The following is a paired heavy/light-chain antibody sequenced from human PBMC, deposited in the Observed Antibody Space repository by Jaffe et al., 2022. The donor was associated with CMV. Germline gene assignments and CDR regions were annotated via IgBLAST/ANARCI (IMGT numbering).Heavy chain of an antibody. CDR1: GFTFSSYA. CDR3: AKDRFVVVPAARAGPQYYFDY. Sequence: EVQLVESGGGLVQPGGSLRLSCAASGFTFSSYAMSWVRQAPGKGLEWVSAISGSGGSTYYADSVKGRFTISRDNSKNTLYLQMNSLRAEDTAVYYCAKDRFVVVPAARAGPQYYFDYWGQGTLVTVSS. V-gene: IGHV3-23*04. D-gene: IGHD2-2*01. CDR2: ISGSGGST. J-gene: IGHJ4*02.
Light chain of an antibody. Sequence: DIQMTQSPSTLSASVGDRVTITCRASQSISSWLAWYQQKPGKAPKLLIYKASSLESGVPSRFSGSGSGTEFTLTISSLQPDDFATYYCQQYNSYSSLTFGGGTKVEIK. V-gene: IGKV1-5*03. CDR1: QSISSW. CDR3: QQYNSYSSLT. J-gene: IGKJ4*01. CDR2: KAS.